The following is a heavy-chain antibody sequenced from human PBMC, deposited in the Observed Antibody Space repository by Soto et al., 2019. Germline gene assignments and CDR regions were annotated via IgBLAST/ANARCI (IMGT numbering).Heavy chain of an antibody. CDR2: ISSNSAYI. CDR3: TRDASRDSSARGWFDP. Sequence: GGSLILSCAISGVTFRRFTMNWVRQAPGKGLEWVSTISSNSAYIYYTDALRGRFTISRDNAKNSLHLQMNSLRAEDTAVYYCTRDASRDSSARGWFDPWGPGTLVTVSS. D-gene: IGHD6-13*01. J-gene: IGHJ5*02. CDR1: GVTFRRFT. V-gene: IGHV3-21*01.